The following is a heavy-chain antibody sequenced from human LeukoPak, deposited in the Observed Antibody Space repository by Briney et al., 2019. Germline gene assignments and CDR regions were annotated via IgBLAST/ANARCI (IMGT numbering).Heavy chain of an antibody. V-gene: IGHV4-39*07. Sequence: SETLSLTCTVSGGSISSSSYYWGWIRQPPGKGLEWIGSIYYSGSTYYNPSLKSRVTISVDTSKNQFSLKLSSVTAADTAVFYGARAADIAAGPNLDSWGQGTRVTVSS. D-gene: IGHD6-6*01. CDR2: IYYSGST. J-gene: IGHJ4*02. CDR3: ARAADIAAGPNLDS. CDR1: GGSISSSSYY.